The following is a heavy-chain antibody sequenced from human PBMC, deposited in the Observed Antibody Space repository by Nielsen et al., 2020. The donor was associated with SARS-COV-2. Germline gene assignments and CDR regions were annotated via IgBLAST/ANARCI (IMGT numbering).Heavy chain of an antibody. D-gene: IGHD3-10*01. CDR3: AKDGVVRGDAYDI. Sequence: GGSLRLSCAASGFTFNIYAMAWVRRAPRRGLQWVTGVSSSGGSTYYTDSVKGRFTISRDNSKHTLYLEMHSLRVEDTAVYYCAKDGVVRGDAYDIWGQGTVVTVSS. CDR1: GFTFNIYA. V-gene: IGHV3-23*01. CDR2: VSSSGGST. J-gene: IGHJ3*02.